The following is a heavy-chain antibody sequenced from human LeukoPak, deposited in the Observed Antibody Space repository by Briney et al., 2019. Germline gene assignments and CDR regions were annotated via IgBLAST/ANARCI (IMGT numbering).Heavy chain of an antibody. CDR1: GATFSRYA. Sequence: ASVKVSCTASGATFSRYAISWVRQAPGQGLEWMGRIIPIFGTANYAQKFQGRVTITTDESTSTASMELSSLRSEDTAVYFCVLYYYGSGSYNYWGQGTLVTVSS. V-gene: IGHV1-69*05. D-gene: IGHD3-10*01. CDR2: IIPIFGTA. J-gene: IGHJ4*02. CDR3: VLYYYGSGSYNY.